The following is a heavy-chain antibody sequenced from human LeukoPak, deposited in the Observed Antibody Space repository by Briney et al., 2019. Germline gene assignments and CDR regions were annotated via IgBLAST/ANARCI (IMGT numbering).Heavy chain of an antibody. V-gene: IGHV3-30*04. Sequence: EAGGPLRLSCAVSGFTFSAYGMHWVRQAPGKGLEGVAVISYDGSYQDSADSVKRRFTVFRDSSKNTLYLQLNSLRPEDTGLYYCARERRRDGYNYKDYWGQGTQVSVSS. CDR1: GFTFSAYG. CDR2: ISYDGSYQ. CDR3: ARERRRDGYNYKDY. J-gene: IGHJ4*02. D-gene: IGHD5-24*01.